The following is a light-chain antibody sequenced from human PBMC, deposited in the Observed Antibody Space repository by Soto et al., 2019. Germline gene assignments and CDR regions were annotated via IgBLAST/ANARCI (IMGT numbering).Light chain of an antibody. J-gene: IGLJ2*01. Sequence: QPVLTQSPSASASLGASVKLTCTLSSGHSNYAIAWHQQQSEKGPRYLMKLNSGGSHSKGDGIPDRFSGSSSGAERYLTISSLQSEDEADYDCQTWGSGIVVFGGGTKLTVL. CDR2: LNSGGSH. CDR3: QTWGSGIVV. CDR1: SGHSNYA. V-gene: IGLV4-69*01.